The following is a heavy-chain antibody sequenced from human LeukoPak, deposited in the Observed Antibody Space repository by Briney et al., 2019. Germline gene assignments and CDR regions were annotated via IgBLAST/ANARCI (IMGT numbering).Heavy chain of an antibody. J-gene: IGHJ4*02. CDR1: GGSISSGSYY. V-gene: IGHV4-61*09. CDR3: ARERRFGRGYSYGNDY. CDR2: INHSGST. Sequence: SQTLSLTCTVSGGSISSGSYYWSWIRQPAGKGLEWIGEINHSGSTNYNPSLKSRVTISVDTSKNQFSLKLSSVTAADTAVYYCARERRFGRGYSYGNDYWGQGTLVNVSS. D-gene: IGHD5-18*01.